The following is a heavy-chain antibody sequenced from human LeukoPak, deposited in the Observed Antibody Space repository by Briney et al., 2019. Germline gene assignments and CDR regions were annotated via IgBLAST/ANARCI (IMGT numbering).Heavy chain of an antibody. V-gene: IGHV3-21*01. J-gene: IGHJ4*02. CDR1: GFTFSTYS. CDR3: ARGGGSGRYGLPFDS. CDR2: ISSGSDYI. D-gene: IGHD6-13*01. Sequence: PGGSLRLSCAASGFTFSTYSMNWVRQAPGKGLEWVSSISSGSDYIYYADSLQGRFTISRDNAKNSVYLQMNSLTDEDTGVYYCARGGGSGRYGLPFDSWGQGTLVTVSS.